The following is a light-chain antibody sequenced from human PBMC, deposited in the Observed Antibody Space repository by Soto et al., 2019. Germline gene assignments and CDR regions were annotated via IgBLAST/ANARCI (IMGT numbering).Light chain of an antibody. CDR1: SSDIGVYNY. V-gene: IGLV2-14*01. J-gene: IGLJ3*02. Sequence: QSALTQPASVSGSPGQSITVSCIGTSSDIGVYNYVSWYQQLPGKAPQLIIFEVSNRPSGVSHRFSGSKSGTTASLAISGLQAEDEADYYCTSYSSTNTLVFGGGTKLTVL. CDR2: EVS. CDR3: TSYSSTNTLV.